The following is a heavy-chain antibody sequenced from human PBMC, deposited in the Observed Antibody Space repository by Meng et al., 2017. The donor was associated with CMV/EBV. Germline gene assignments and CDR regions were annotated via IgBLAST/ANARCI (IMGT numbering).Heavy chain of an antibody. J-gene: IGHJ4*02. Sequence: SLKLSCKASGYTFTSYDINWVRQATGQGLEWMGWMNPNSGKPGYAQKFQGRVTMTRNTSISTAYMQLSSLRSEDTAVYYCARGRVLYYDFWSGYHPLDYWGQGTLVTVSS. CDR3: ARGRVLYYDFWSGYHPLDY. CDR2: MNPNSGKP. V-gene: IGHV1-8*01. CDR1: GYTFTSYD. D-gene: IGHD3-3*01.